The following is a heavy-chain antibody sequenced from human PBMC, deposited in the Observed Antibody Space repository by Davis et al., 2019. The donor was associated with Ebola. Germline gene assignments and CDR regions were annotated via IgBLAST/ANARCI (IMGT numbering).Heavy chain of an antibody. CDR3: AGVYYDFWSGYDYYGMDV. CDR1: GGSFSGYY. V-gene: IGHV4-34*01. J-gene: IGHJ6*02. Sequence: SETLSLTCAVYGGSFSGYYWSWIRQPPGKGLEWIGEINHSGSTNYNPSLKSRVTISVDTSKNQFSLKLSSVTAADTAVYYCAGVYYDFWSGYDYYGMDVWGQGTTVTVSS. CDR2: INHSGST. D-gene: IGHD3-3*01.